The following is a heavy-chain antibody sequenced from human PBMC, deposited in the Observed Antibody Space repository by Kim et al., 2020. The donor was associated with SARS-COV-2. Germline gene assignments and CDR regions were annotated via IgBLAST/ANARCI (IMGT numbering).Heavy chain of an antibody. J-gene: IGHJ5*02. D-gene: IGHD2-2*01. CDR2: ISYDGSNK. Sequence: GGSLRLSCAASGFTFSSYGMHWVRQAPGKGLEWVAVISYDGSNKYYADSVKGRFTISRDNSKNTLYLQMNSLRAEDTAVYYCAKDLGSYCSSTSCSLPGWFDPWGQGTLVTVSS. CDR1: GFTFSSYG. CDR3: AKDLGSYCSSTSCSLPGWFDP. V-gene: IGHV3-30*18.